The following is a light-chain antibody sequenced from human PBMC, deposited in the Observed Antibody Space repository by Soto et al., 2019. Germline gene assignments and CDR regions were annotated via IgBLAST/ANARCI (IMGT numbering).Light chain of an antibody. Sequence: SYELTQPPSVSVSPGQTASITCSGDKLGDKYACWYQQKPGQSPVLVIYQDSKRPSGIPERFPGSNSGNTATLTISGTQAMDEADYYCQAWDSSTDVVFGGGTKVTVL. CDR1: KLGDKY. CDR2: QDS. CDR3: QAWDSSTDVV. V-gene: IGLV3-1*01. J-gene: IGLJ2*01.